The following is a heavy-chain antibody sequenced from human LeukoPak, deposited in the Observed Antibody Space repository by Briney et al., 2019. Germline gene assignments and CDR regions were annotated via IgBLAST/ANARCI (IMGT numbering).Heavy chain of an antibody. D-gene: IGHD2-15*01. Sequence: GGSLRLSCAASGFTFSSYWMHWVRQGPGKGLVWVSRIKGDGSTTTHADSVKGRFTISRDNAKKTLYLQMNSLRAEDTAVYYCTRALGGSYSDQWGQGTLVTVSS. CDR2: IKGDGSTT. J-gene: IGHJ4*02. V-gene: IGHV3-74*01. CDR3: TRALGGSYSDQ. CDR1: GFTFSSYW.